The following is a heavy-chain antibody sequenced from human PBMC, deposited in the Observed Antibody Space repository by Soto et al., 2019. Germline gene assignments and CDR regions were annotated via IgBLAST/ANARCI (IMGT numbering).Heavy chain of an antibody. CDR3: ARGGLRYFDWLFTRDYYYYYYMDV. J-gene: IGHJ6*03. Sequence: ASVMVSCKASGYTFTSYDINWVRQATGQGLEWMGWMNPNSGNTGYAQKFQGRVTMTRNTSISTAYMELSSLRSEDTAVYYCARGGLRYFDWLFTRDYYYYYYMDVWGKGTTVTVSS. D-gene: IGHD3-9*01. V-gene: IGHV1-8*01. CDR1: GYTFTSYD. CDR2: MNPNSGNT.